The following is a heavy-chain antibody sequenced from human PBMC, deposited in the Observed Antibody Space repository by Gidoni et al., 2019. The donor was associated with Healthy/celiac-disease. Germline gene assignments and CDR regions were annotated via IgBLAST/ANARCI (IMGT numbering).Heavy chain of an antibody. CDR1: GFTFSSYW. D-gene: IGHD3-16*02. V-gene: IGHV3-7*04. J-gene: IGHJ4*02. Sequence: EVQLVESGGGLVQPGGSLRLSCAASGFTFSSYWMRWVRQAPGKGLEWVANIKQDGSEKDYVDSVKGRFTISRDNAKNSLYLQMNSLRAEDTAVYYCARGHIWGSYRGYFDYWGQGTLVTVSS. CDR2: IKQDGSEK. CDR3: ARGHIWGSYRGYFDY.